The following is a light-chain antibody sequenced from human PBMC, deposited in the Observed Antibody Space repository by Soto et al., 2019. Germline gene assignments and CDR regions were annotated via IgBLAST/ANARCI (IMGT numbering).Light chain of an antibody. J-gene: IGKJ4*01. Sequence: DIQMTQSPSSLSASVGDRVTITCRASQSISSYLNWYQQKPGKAPKLLIYAASSLQSGVPSRFSGSGSGTDFTLTISSLQPEDSATYDCQQSYSTPLTFGGGTKVEIK. V-gene: IGKV1-39*01. CDR2: AAS. CDR1: QSISSY. CDR3: QQSYSTPLT.